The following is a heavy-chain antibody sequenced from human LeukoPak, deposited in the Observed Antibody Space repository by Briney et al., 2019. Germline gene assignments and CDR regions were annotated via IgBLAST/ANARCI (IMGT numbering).Heavy chain of an antibody. CDR3: SRGLDSRKLGY. CDR1: GASFNSDDQY. J-gene: IGHJ4*02. CDR2: IHPSGML. D-gene: IGHD3-22*01. Sequence: SETLSLTCTVSGASFNSDDQYWNWIRQSPGKGLEWIGSIHPSGMLYNNPSLESRVTMSRDTSKNQFSLNLNSVTSADTAVYFCSRGLDSRKLGYWGQGVLVTVSS. V-gene: IGHV4-31*03.